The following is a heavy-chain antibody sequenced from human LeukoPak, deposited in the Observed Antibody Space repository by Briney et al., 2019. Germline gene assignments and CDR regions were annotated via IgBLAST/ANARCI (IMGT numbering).Heavy chain of an antibody. Sequence: SESLSLTCTVSGGSTSSSSYYWGWIRQPPGKGLEWIGSIYYSGSTYYNPSLKSRVTISVDTSKNQFSLKLSSVTAADTAVYYCARHAASNHRKGVSPFDPWGQGTLVTVSS. CDR1: GGSTSSSSYY. V-gene: IGHV4-39*01. CDR2: IYYSGST. J-gene: IGHJ5*02. D-gene: IGHD4-11*01. CDR3: ARHAASNHRKGVSPFDP.